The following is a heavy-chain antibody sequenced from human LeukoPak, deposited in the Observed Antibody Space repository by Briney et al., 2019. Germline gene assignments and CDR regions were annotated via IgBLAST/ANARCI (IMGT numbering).Heavy chain of an antibody. CDR3: ASGYDILTGTLPTDPYGMDV. CDR2: ISYDGGNK. J-gene: IGHJ6*02. CDR1: GFTFSSYA. D-gene: IGHD3-9*01. V-gene: IGHV3-30-3*01. Sequence: GGSLRLSCAASGFTFSSYAMHWVRQAPGKVLEWVAVISYDGGNKYYADSVKGRFTISRDNSKNTLYLQMNSLRAEDTAVYYCASGYDILTGTLPTDPYGMDVWGQGTTVTVSS.